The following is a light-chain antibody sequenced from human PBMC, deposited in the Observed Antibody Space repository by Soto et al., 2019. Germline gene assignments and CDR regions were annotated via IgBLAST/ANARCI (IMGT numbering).Light chain of an antibody. CDR3: QQVDSYPRT. J-gene: IGKJ1*01. CDR1: QGIGTY. V-gene: IGKV1-9*01. Sequence: IQFTQSPSSLSSSVLERFTVTCRASQGIGTYLVWYQQKSGKAPKVLIYASSTLQTGVPSRFSGSGSGTDFSLTISSLHPEDVATYYCQQVDSYPRTFGQGTKVDIK. CDR2: ASS.